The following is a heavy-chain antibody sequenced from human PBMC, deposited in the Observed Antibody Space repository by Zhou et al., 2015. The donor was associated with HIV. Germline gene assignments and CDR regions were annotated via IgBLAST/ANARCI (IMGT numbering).Heavy chain of an antibody. CDR3: ARGTEYQLLWLGHFDY. Sequence: QVQLVQSGAEVKKPGSSVKVSCKASGGTFSSYAISWVRQAPGQGLEWMGRIIPILGIANYAQKFQGRVTITADKSTSTAYMELSSLRSEDTAVYYCARGTEYQLLWLGHFDYWGQGTLVTVSS. J-gene: IGHJ4*02. CDR2: IIPILGIA. D-gene: IGHD2-2*01. CDR1: GGTFSSYA. V-gene: IGHV1-69*09.